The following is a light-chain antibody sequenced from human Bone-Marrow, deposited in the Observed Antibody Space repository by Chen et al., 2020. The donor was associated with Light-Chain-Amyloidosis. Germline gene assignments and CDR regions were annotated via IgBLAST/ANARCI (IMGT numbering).Light chain of an antibody. CDR1: NIGSTS. Sequence: SYVLTQPSSVSVAPGQTATIACGGNNIGSTSVHWYQQTPGQAPLLVVYDDSDRPSGIPERLSGCNCGTTTTLTISIVEAGDEADYYCQVWDRSSDRPVFGGGTKLTVL. J-gene: IGLJ3*02. CDR3: QVWDRSSDRPV. V-gene: IGLV3-21*02. CDR2: DDS.